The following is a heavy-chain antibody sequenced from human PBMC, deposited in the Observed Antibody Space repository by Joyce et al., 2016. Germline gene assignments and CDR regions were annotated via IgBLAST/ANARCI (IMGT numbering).Heavy chain of an antibody. CDR2: ISPGDSDT. Sequence: EVQLVQSGAEVKKHGESLKISCKGSGFRFSSYCIGWVRQKPGKGLELMGVISPGDSDTKYSPSFRGQVTFSVDASTNTAFLQWASLTASDTAMYFCARHQKPDLGDIWGQGTLVTVSS. J-gene: IGHJ4*02. CDR3: ARHQKPDLGDI. CDR1: GFRFSSYC. D-gene: IGHD1-14*01. V-gene: IGHV5-51*01.